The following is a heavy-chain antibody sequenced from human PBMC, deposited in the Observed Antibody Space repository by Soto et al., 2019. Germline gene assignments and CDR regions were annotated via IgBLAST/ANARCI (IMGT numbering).Heavy chain of an antibody. D-gene: IGHD6-6*01. V-gene: IGHV3-21*01. J-gene: IGHJ6*02. CDR3: ARDHSSSSREWYYYYGMDV. Sequence: EVQLVESGGGLVKPGGSLRLSCAASGFTFSSYSMNWVRQAPGKGLEWVSSISSSSSYIYYADSVKGRFTISRDNAKNSLYLQMNSLRAEDTAVYYCARDHSSSSREWYYYYGMDVWGQGTTVTVSS. CDR1: GFTFSSYS. CDR2: ISSSSSYI.